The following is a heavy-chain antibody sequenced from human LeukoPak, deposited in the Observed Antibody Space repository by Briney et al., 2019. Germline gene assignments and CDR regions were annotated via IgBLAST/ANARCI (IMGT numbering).Heavy chain of an antibody. J-gene: IGHJ6*02. CDR1: GGTFSSYG. CDR2: VIPILDKS. V-gene: IGHV1-69*04. D-gene: IGHD3-22*01. CDR3: ARTNYYDSSGSQGPGTFYYGLDV. Sequence: SVKVSCKASGGTFSSYGITWVRQAPGQGLEWMGRVIPILDKSNYAQMFQDRVTITADKSTSTAHMELSSLRSEDTAVYFCARTNYYDSSGSQGPGTFYYGLDVWGQGTTVTVSS.